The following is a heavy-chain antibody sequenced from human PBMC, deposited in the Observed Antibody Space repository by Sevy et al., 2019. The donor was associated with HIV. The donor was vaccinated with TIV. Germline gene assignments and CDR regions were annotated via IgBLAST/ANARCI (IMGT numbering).Heavy chain of an antibody. D-gene: IGHD3-10*01. CDR1: GSSFESFA. Sequence: GGSLRLSCAASGSSFESFAMNWVRQAPGKGLEWVAYISKSSSYIYYAVSVKGRFTISRDNAKNSLFLQMNSLGAEDTAIYYCTRGSGIDYYEKGMDLWGQGTTVTVSS. V-gene: IGHV3-21*04. CDR3: TRGSGIDYYEKGMDL. J-gene: IGHJ6*02. CDR2: ISKSSSYI.